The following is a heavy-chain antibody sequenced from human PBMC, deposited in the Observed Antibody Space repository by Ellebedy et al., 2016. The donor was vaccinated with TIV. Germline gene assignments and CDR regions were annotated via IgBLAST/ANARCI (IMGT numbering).Heavy chain of an antibody. Sequence: PGGSLRLSCVASGFTFRHAWMSWVRLAPGRGLEWVGRIKSRVDGGTTKNAAPVKSRFIISRDESKNTLSLQMNSLRTDDTAIYDCTTRVDLPDDDWGQGTLVTVSS. V-gene: IGHV3-15*01. D-gene: IGHD2-15*01. CDR1: GFTFRHAW. CDR3: TTRVDLPDDD. CDR2: IKSRVDGGTT. J-gene: IGHJ4*02.